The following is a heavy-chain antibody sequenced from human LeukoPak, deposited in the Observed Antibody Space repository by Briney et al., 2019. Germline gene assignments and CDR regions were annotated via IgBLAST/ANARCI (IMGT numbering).Heavy chain of an antibody. V-gene: IGHV3-7*01. CDR3: ARDGRGASTQYNWFDP. D-gene: IGHD4-17*01. J-gene: IGHJ5*02. CDR1: GFTFSNYW. CDR2: IKQDGSEK. Sequence: PGGSLRLSCAASGFTFSNYWMSWVRQAPGKGLEWVAHIKQDGSEKYYVDSVKGRFTISRDNAKTSLYLQMNSLRAEDTAVYYCARDGRGASTQYNWFDPWGQGTLVTVSS.